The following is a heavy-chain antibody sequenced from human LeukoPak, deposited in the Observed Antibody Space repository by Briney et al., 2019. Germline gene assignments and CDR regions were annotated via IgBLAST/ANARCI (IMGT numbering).Heavy chain of an antibody. CDR2: INHSGST. Sequence: SETLSLTCAVYGGSFSGYYWSWIRQPPGKGLEWIGVINHSGSTNYIPSLKSRVTISVDTSKNQFSLKLSSVTAADTAVYYCARGPPVKQYNYDSSGLDYWGQGTLVTVSS. J-gene: IGHJ4*02. D-gene: IGHD3-22*01. CDR3: ARGPPVKQYNYDSSGLDY. CDR1: GGSFSGYY. V-gene: IGHV4-34*01.